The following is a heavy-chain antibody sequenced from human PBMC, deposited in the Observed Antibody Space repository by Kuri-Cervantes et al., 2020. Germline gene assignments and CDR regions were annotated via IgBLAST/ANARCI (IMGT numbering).Heavy chain of an antibody. Sequence: SETLSLTCAVYGGSFGNYYWTWIRQPPGKGLEWIGEINQSGNTNYNPSLKSRVTISVDTSKNQFSLKLSSVTAADTAVYYCARGPRNCRSTSCYLFDYWGQGTRGTVSS. CDR2: INQSGNT. CDR3: ARGPRNCRSTSCYLFDY. CDR1: GGSFGNYY. D-gene: IGHD2-2*01. V-gene: IGHV4-34*01. J-gene: IGHJ4*02.